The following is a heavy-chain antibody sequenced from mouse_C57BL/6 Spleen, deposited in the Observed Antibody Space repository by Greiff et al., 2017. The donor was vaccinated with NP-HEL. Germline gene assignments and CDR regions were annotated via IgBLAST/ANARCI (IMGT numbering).Heavy chain of an antibody. V-gene: IGHV1-53*01. D-gene: IGHD2-4*01. J-gene: IGHJ4*01. CDR2: INPSNGGT. Sequence: QVQLQQPGTELVKPGASVKLSCKASGYTFSSYWMHWVKQRPGQGLEWIGNINPSNGGTNYNEKFKSKATLTVDKSSSTAYMQLSSLTSEDSAVYYCARGDYYDYDGWPMDYWGQGTSVTVSS. CDR3: ARGDYYDYDGWPMDY. CDR1: GYTFSSYW.